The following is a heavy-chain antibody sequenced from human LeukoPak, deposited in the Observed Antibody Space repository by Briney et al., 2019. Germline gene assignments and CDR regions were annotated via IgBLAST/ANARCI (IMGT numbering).Heavy chain of an antibody. CDR1: GFTFSSYA. J-gene: IGHJ3*02. D-gene: IGHD6-19*01. V-gene: IGHV3-23*01. CDR2: ISGSGDST. CDR3: AKDLNIAVAGPDAFDI. Sequence: PGGSLRLSCVASGFTFSSYAMSWVRQAPGKGLEWVSVISGSGDSTYYADSVKGRFTISRDNSKNTLYLQINSLRAEDTAVYYCAKDLNIAVAGPDAFDIWGQGTMVTVSS.